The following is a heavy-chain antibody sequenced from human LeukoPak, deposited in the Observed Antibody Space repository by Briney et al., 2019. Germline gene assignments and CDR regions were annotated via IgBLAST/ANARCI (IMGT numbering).Heavy chain of an antibody. Sequence: GGSLRLPCAACGFPLDDFGMSWVRPAPGKGLEWVSGINWKGGRPRYADSVKSRFTIPRDNAKTSLYLQMNSLRAEDTAVYYCARSSLVTPYDYWGQGTLVSVSS. CDR2: INWKGGRP. CDR1: GFPLDDFG. CDR3: ARSSLVTPYDY. D-gene: IGHD2-15*01. V-gene: IGHV3-20*04. J-gene: IGHJ4*02.